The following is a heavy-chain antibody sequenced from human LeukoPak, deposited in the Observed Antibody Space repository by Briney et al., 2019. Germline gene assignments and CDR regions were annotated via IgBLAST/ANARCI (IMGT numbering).Heavy chain of an antibody. V-gene: IGHV3-74*01. CDR3: ARGRGSYGWFDP. J-gene: IGHJ5*02. Sequence: GGSLRLSCAASGFTFSSYGMHWVRQAPGKGLVWVSRINSDESSTDYADSVKGRFTISRDNAKNTLYLQMNSLRAEDTAVYYCARGRGSYGWFDPWGQGTLVTVSS. D-gene: IGHD3-10*01. CDR2: INSDESST. CDR1: GFTFSSYG.